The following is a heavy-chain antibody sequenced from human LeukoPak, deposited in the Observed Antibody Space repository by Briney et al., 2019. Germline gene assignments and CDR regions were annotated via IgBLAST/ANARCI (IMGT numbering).Heavy chain of an antibody. J-gene: IGHJ6*02. CDR3: AKDGGSSWYRGKVGYYYGMDV. CDR1: GFIFSSYW. Sequence: GGSLRLSCAASGFIFSSYWMYWVRQAPGKGLVWVAHINSDGSDTNYADSVKGRFTISRDNAKNSLYLQMNSLRAEDTALYYCAKDGGSSWYRGKVGYYYGMDVWGQGTTVTVSS. D-gene: IGHD6-13*01. V-gene: IGHV3-74*01. CDR2: INSDGSDT.